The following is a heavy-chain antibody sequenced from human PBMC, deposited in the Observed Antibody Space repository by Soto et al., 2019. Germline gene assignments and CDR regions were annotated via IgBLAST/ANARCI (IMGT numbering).Heavy chain of an antibody. J-gene: IGHJ4*02. D-gene: IGHD4-17*01. V-gene: IGHV3-33*01. Sequence: QLQLVESGGGVIQPGRSLRLSCAASGFTFSSHSMHWVRQAPGKGLEWVAVIGRDGSNTFYTDSVKGRFTISRDNSDNTLYLQMNSLRVEDTAVYYCARDDVYDDNGLEEWGQGTLVTVSA. CDR3: ARDDVYDDNGLEE. CDR2: IGRDGSNT. CDR1: GFTFSSHS.